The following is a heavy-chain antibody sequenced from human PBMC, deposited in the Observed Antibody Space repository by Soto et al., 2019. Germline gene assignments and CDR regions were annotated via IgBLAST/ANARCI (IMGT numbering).Heavy chain of an antibody. J-gene: IGHJ3*01. D-gene: IGHD3-22*01. Sequence: QVQLVESGGGVVQPGRSLRLSCAASGFTFSSYGMHWVRQAPGKGLEWVAVIWYDGCNKYYADSVKGRFTISRDNSKNTLYLQMNSLRAEDTAVYYSARGDSSGSTWGQGTMVTVSS. CDR3: ARGDSSGST. CDR1: GFTFSSYG. CDR2: IWYDGCNK. V-gene: IGHV3-33*01.